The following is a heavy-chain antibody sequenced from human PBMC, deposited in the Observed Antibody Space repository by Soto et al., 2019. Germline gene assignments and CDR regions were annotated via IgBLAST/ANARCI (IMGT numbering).Heavy chain of an antibody. Sequence: GGSLRLSCAASGFAFSDYYMSWIRRAPGKGLEWVSYISSSGDIIYYADSVKGRFTISRDNAKRSVFLDLNSLRVEDTAVYYCARDLGLLKSMFDYWGQGTLVTVSS. D-gene: IGHD2-8*01. CDR3: ARDLGLLKSMFDY. V-gene: IGHV3-11*04. CDR2: ISSSGDII. J-gene: IGHJ4*02. CDR1: GFAFSDYY.